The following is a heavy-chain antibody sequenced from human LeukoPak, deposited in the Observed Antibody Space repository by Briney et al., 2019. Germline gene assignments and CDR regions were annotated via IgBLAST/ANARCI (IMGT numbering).Heavy chain of an antibody. Sequence: SETLSLTCTVPGYSISTGHYWGWIRQPPGKGLEWIGSVYEGETTYYNPSLKTRLTISVDTSKNQFSLKLSSVTAADTAVYYCASNWSDFDYWGQGILVTVSS. D-gene: IGHD1-1*01. V-gene: IGHV4-38-2*02. CDR1: GYSISTGHY. J-gene: IGHJ4*02. CDR3: ASNWSDFDY. CDR2: VYEGETT.